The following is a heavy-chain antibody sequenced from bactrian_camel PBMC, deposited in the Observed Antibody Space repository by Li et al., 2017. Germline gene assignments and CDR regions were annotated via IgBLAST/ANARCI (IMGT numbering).Heavy chain of an antibody. CDR1: GDTWSVSC. D-gene: IGHD1*01. CDR2: HNSGGRT. J-gene: IGHJ6*01. Sequence: HVQLVESGGGSVQAGGSARLSCVASGDTWSVSCMAWFRQAPGKEREGVALHNSGGRTYYADSVKGRFTISQDNAKTTFLLQMDSLIPDDTAMYYCAVNAVCWDAEIEEKYFGYWGQGTQVTVS. CDR3: AVNAVCWDAEIEEKYFGY. V-gene: IGHV3S53*01.